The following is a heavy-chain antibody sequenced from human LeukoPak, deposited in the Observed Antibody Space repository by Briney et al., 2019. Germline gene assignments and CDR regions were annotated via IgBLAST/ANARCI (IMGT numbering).Heavy chain of an antibody. CDR2: ISGSGSGI. V-gene: IGHV3-48*03. CDR1: GFTFSTYE. Sequence: QPGGSLRLSCTASGFTFSTYEMNWVRQAPGKGLEWISYISGSGSGIFYADSLQGRFTVSRDNAKNSVYLQMNSLRAEDTAVYYCAREGGFGYDDAFDTWGHGTTVTVSS. D-gene: IGHD3-16*02. J-gene: IGHJ3*02. CDR3: AREGGFGYDDAFDT.